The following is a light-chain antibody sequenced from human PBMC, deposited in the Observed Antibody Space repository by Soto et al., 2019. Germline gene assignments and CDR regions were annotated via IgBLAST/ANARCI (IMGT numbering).Light chain of an antibody. J-gene: IGKJ4*01. CDR2: AAS. Sequence: DIQMTQSPSSLSASVGDRVTITCRASRGISNYLAWYQQKPGEVPKLLIYAASTLQSGVPSRFSGSGSGTDFTLTISSLQPEDVATYYCQNYNSAPFTFGGGTKVDIK. CDR1: RGISNY. CDR3: QNYNSAPFT. V-gene: IGKV1-27*01.